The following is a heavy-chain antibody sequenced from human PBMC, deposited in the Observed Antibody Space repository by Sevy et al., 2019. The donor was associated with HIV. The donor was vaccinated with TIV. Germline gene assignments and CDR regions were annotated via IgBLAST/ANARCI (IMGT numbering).Heavy chain of an antibody. Sequence: GVSRRLSCAGSGFTFGSYMMNWVRQAPGRGLEWMSRISRTGGNTEYGDSAKGRFTISRDNSKNTVYLQMKDLRAEDTALYYCVKEGRDDFNPYLDFWAQGILVTVSS. CDR2: ISRTGGNT. D-gene: IGHD3-10*01. CDR1: GFTFGSYM. CDR3: VKEGRDDFNPYLDF. J-gene: IGHJ4*02. V-gene: IGHV3-23*01.